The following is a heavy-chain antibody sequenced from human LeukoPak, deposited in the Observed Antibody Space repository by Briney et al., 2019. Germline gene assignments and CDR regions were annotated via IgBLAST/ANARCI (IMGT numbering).Heavy chain of an antibody. CDR2: VVLGSGNT. Sequence: VQVSCKASAFTFISPAMQWVRHARGQRLEGIGWVVLGSGNTNYAQKFQERVTITRDVSRSTAYMKLQSLGSDDTAVYYCARVEHSSVKSLHTDHWGQGTL. J-gene: IGHJ4*02. CDR1: AFTFISPA. CDR3: ARVEHSSVKSLHTDH. D-gene: IGHD6-19*01. V-gene: IGHV1-58*02.